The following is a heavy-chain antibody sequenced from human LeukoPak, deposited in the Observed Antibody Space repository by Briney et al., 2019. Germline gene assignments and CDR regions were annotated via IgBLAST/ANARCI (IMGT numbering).Heavy chain of an antibody. CDR1: GYTFTGYY. J-gene: IGHJ5*02. CDR2: INPNSGGT. Sequence: GASVKVSCKASGYTFTGYYMHWVRQAPGQGLEWMGWINPNSGGTNYAQKFQGRVTMTRDTSISTAYMELSRLRSDDTAVYYCARAGAGRFGELFKSWFDPWGQGTLVTVSS. D-gene: IGHD3-10*01. V-gene: IGHV1-2*02. CDR3: ARAGAGRFGELFKSWFDP.